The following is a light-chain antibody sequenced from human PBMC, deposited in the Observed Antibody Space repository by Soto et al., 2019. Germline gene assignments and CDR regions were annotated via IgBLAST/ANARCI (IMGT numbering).Light chain of an antibody. V-gene: IGKV3-20*01. Sequence: EVVLTQSPATLSLSPGERATLSCRASQSVSKYLAWYQQKPGQAPRLLIYDTSSRATGIPDRFSGSGSGTDFTLTISRLEPEDFAVYYCQQYGSSGTFGQGTKVDIK. CDR3: QQYGSSGT. CDR2: DTS. CDR1: QSVSKY. J-gene: IGKJ1*01.